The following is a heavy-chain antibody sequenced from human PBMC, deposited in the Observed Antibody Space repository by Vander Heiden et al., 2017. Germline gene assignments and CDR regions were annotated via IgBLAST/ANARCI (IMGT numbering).Heavy chain of an antibody. Sequence: EVQLVESGGGLVEPGRSLRLSCRASGSTFGDFAVSWFRQAPGRGLKWVGFLRSASLGEPAQYDPSVRGRFTISRDDSKSIAYLQMDSLKTEDTGVYYCTRAKDGYNFVLDSWGQGTLVTVSS. J-gene: IGHJ4*02. CDR3: TRAKDGYNFVLDS. CDR2: LRSASLGEPA. V-gene: IGHV3-49*03. CDR1: GSTFGDFA. D-gene: IGHD5-12*01.